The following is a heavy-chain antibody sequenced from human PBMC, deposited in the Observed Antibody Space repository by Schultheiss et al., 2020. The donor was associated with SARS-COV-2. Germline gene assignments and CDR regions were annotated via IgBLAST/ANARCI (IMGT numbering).Heavy chain of an antibody. Sequence: GGSLRLSCAASGFTFSSYAMSWVRQAPGKGLEWVGRSRPKAKRYTTEYAASVKGRFTISRDDSKSIAYLQMNSLKTEDTAVYYCTRGVYDFWSGYYQNNWFDPWGQGTLVTVSS. CDR3: TRGVYDFWSGYYQNNWFDP. V-gene: IGHV3-49*04. J-gene: IGHJ5*02. CDR1: GFTFSSYA. D-gene: IGHD3-3*01. CDR2: SRPKAKRYTT.